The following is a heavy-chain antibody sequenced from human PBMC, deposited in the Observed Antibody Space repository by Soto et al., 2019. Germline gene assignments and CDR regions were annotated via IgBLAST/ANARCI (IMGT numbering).Heavy chain of an antibody. CDR2: MNPNSGNT. J-gene: IGHJ6*03. Sequence: ASVKVSCKASGYTFTSYDINWVRQATGQGLEWMGWMNPNSGNTGYAQKFQGRVTMTRNTSISTAYMELSSLRSEDTAVYYCARRDYDFWSGYPYYYMDVWGKGTTVTVSS. CDR3: ARRDYDFWSGYPYYYMDV. V-gene: IGHV1-8*01. CDR1: GYTFTSYD. D-gene: IGHD3-3*01.